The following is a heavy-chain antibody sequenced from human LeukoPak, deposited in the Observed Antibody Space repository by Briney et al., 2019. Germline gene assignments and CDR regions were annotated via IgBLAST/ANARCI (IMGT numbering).Heavy chain of an antibody. CDR2: IYYSGST. V-gene: IGHV4-59*01. CDR3: ARGDFCSKSNCYLRPMDV. Sequence: SETLSLTCTVSGGSISGYYWNWIRQPPGKGLEWIGYIYYSGSTTYNPSLKSRVTMSVDTAKNQFSLKLRSVTAADTAVYFCARGDFCSKSNCYLRPMDVWGKGTTVTVSS. D-gene: IGHD3-3*01. J-gene: IGHJ6*03. CDR1: GGSISGYY.